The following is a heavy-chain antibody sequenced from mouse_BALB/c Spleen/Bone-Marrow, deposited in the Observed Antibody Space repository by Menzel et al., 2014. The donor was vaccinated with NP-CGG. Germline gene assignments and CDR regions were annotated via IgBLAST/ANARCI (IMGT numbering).Heavy chain of an antibody. Sequence: QVQLKESGAELARPGASVKMSCQASGYTFTRYTMHWEKQRPGQGLEWIGYINPSSAYTNYNQKFKDKATLTADKSSSTAYMQLSSLTSEDSAVYYCTIRYYAMDYWGQGTSGTVSS. D-gene: IGHD1-1*01. CDR1: GYTFTRYT. V-gene: IGHV1-4*01. CDR3: TIRYYAMDY. J-gene: IGHJ4*01. CDR2: INPSSAYT.